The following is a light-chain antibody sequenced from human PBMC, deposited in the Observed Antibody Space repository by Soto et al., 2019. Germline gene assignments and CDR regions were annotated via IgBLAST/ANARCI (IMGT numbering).Light chain of an antibody. Sequence: IQLTQSPSSLSASVGDRVSITCRASQDIKTYLAWYQQKRGEAPKLLISVTFTLQSGVPSRFNGSGSGTDFTLTICRLQPEDFATYYCQHLNNYPPFTFGPGTKVD. J-gene: IGKJ3*01. CDR3: QHLNNYPPFT. CDR1: QDIKTY. V-gene: IGKV1-9*01. CDR2: VTF.